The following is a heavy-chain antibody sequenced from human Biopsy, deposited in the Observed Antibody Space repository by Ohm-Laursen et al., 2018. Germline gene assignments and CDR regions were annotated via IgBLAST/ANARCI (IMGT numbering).Heavy chain of an antibody. Sequence: GTLSLTCALSGYSIIPSGPENWSWIRQPPGQGLQYIGFIYSGGNTDYNPSLRSRVTMSVDTSKNQFSLRLNSVTAADTAVYYCARGMRTTGWPYFDYWGQGILVTVSS. J-gene: IGHJ4*02. CDR2: IYSGGNT. V-gene: IGHV4-61*01. CDR1: GYSIIPSGPEN. D-gene: IGHD2/OR15-2a*01. CDR3: ARGMRTTGWPYFDY.